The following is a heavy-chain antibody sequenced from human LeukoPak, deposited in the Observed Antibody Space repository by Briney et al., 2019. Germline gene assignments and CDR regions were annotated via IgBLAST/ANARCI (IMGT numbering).Heavy chain of an antibody. J-gene: IGHJ4*02. Sequence: ASVKVSCKVSGYTLTELSMHWVRQAPGKGLEWMGGFDPEDGETIYAQKFQGRVTMTEDTSTDTANMELSRLRSDDTAVYYCARGRRMDCSGGSCYELGYWGQGTLVTVSS. CDR2: FDPEDGET. CDR3: ARGRRMDCSGGSCYELGY. CDR1: GYTLTELS. D-gene: IGHD2-15*01. V-gene: IGHV1-24*01.